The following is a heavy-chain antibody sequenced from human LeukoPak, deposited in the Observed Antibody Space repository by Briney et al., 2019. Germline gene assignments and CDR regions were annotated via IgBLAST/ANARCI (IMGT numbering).Heavy chain of an antibody. CDR1: GFTFSSYG. CDR2: IWYDGSNK. D-gene: IGHD5-18*01. J-gene: IGHJ4*02. CDR3: ARDPNRGYSYGYVDY. V-gene: IGHV3-33*01. Sequence: GGSLRLSCAASGFTFSSYGMHWVRQAPGKGLEWVAVIWYDGSNKYYADSMKGRFSISRDNSKNTLYLQMNSLRAEDTAVYYCARDPNRGYSYGYVDYWGQGTLVTVSS.